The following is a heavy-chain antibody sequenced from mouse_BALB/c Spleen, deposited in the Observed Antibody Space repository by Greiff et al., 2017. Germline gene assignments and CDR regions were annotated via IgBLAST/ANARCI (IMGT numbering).Heavy chain of an antibody. J-gene: IGHJ4*01. CDR2: IWSGGST. Sequence: VQLLQSGPGLVQPSQSLSITCTVSGFSLTSYGVHWVRQSPGKGLEWLGVIWSGGSTDYNAAFISRLSISKDNSKSQVFFKMNSLQSNDTTIYYCARGERGPYYAMDYWGQGTSVTVSS. CDR3: ARGERGPYYAMDY. D-gene: IGHD4-1*01. CDR1: GFSLTSYG. V-gene: IGHV2-2*03.